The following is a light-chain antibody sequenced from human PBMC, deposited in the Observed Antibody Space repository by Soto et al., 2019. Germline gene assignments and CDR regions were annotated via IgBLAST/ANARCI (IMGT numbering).Light chain of an antibody. Sequence: IQMTQSPSTLSASEGDRVTITCRASRSLQTWLAWYQQKPGKVPKLLIYQASSLQNGVPARFIGSGSGTEFTLTISSLQPDDVATYYCQQYTCLWTFGPGTKVDIK. CDR2: QAS. CDR3: QQYTCLWT. CDR1: RSLQTW. J-gene: IGKJ1*01. V-gene: IGKV1-5*03.